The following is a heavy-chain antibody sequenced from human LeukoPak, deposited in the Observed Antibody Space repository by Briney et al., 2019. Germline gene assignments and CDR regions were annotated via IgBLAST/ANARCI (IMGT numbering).Heavy chain of an antibody. CDR3: ARHGTTVVTPVYFDC. J-gene: IGHJ4*02. CDR2: IYYSGST. V-gene: IGHV4-39*01. Sequence: SETLSLTCTVSGGSISSSSYYWGWIRQPPGKGLEWIGSIYYSGSTYYNPSLKSRVTISVGTSKNQFSLKLSSVTAADTAVYYCARHGTTVVTPVYFDCWGQGTLVTVSS. CDR1: GGSISSSSYY. D-gene: IGHD4-23*01.